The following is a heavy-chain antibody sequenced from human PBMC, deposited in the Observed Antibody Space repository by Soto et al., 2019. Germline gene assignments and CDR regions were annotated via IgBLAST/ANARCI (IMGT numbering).Heavy chain of an antibody. J-gene: IGHJ4*02. CDR2: IKQDGSEK. D-gene: IGHD3-22*01. Sequence: GGSLRLSCAASGFTVSKYWMSWVRQAPGKGLEWVANIKQDGSEKFYVDSVKGRFTISRDNAKNSLYLQMNSLRAEDTAVYYCSREASGYYYFDYWGQGTLVTVSS. CDR3: SREASGYYYFDY. V-gene: IGHV3-7*01. CDR1: GFTVSKYW.